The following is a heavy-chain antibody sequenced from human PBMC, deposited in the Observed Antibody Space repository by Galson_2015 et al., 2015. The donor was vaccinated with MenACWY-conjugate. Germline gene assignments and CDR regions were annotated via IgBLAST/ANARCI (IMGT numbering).Heavy chain of an antibody. Sequence: SLRLSCAASGFTFSRCWMAWVRQAPGKGLEWVTSIKEDGREDHYVDSVRGRLTVSRDNAKNSVYLQMNSLRAEDTAVYFCARTYDLWSSDQWGQGTLVTVSS. CDR2: IKEDGRED. J-gene: IGHJ4*02. D-gene: IGHD3-3*01. V-gene: IGHV3-7*01. CDR3: ARTYDLWSSDQ. CDR1: GFTFSRCW.